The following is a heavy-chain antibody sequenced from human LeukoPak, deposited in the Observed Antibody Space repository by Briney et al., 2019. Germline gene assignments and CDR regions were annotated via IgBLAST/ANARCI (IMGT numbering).Heavy chain of an antibody. CDR2: IYRGGST. D-gene: IGHD2-15*01. Sequence: GGSLRLYCAASGFTVSSNYMSWVRQAPGKGLEWVSVIYRGGSTYYADSVKGRFTISRDNSKNTLYLQMNSLRAEDTAVYYCARGACSGGSCFPYYFDYWGQGNLVTVSS. V-gene: IGHV3-53*01. CDR1: GFTVSSNY. CDR3: ARGACSGGSCFPYYFDY. J-gene: IGHJ4*02.